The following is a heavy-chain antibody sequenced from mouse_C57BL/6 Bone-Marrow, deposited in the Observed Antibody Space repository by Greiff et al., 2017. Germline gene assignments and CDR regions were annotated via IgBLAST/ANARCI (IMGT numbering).Heavy chain of an antibody. CDR2: IDPNSGGT. CDR1: GYTFTSYW. Sequence: QQSCKASGYTFTSYWMHWVKQRPGRGLEWIGRIDPNSGGTKYNEKFKSKATLTVDKPSSTAYMQLSSLTSEDSAVYYCARDYGSSYRYSMDYWGKGTSVTVSS. V-gene: IGHV1-72*01. CDR3: ARDYGSSYRYSMDY. J-gene: IGHJ4*01. D-gene: IGHD1-1*01.